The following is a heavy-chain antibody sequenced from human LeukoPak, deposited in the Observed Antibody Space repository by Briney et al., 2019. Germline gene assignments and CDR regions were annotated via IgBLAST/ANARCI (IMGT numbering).Heavy chain of an antibody. CDR3: ARRGMGSGWTPAGYYYYMDV. CDR2: IYYSGST. J-gene: IGHJ6*03. CDR1: GGSISSSSYY. V-gene: IGHV4-39*07. D-gene: IGHD6-19*01. Sequence: SETLSLTCTVSGGSISSSSYYWGWIRQPPGKGLEWIGSIYYSGSTYYNPSLKSRVTISVDTSKNQFSLKLSSVTAADTAVYYCARRGMGSGWTPAGYYYYMDVWGKGTTVTISS.